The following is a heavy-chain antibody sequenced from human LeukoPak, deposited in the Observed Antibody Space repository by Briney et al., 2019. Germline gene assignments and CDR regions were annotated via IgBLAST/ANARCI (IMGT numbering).Heavy chain of an antibody. CDR2: IYSGGST. V-gene: IGHV3-66*02. CDR3: ARELTFGVPLGY. Sequence: PGGSLRLSCAASGFTVSSNYMSWVRQAPGKGLEWVSVIYSGGSTYYADSVKGRFTITRGNSKNTLYLQMHSLRAEDTAVYYCARELTFGVPLGYWGQGTLVTVSS. D-gene: IGHD3-3*01. CDR1: GFTVSSNY. J-gene: IGHJ4*02.